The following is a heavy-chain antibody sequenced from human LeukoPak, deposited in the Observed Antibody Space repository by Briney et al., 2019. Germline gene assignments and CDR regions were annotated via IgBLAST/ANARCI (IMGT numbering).Heavy chain of an antibody. CDR3: TTVSSVDY. V-gene: IGHV3-15*01. D-gene: IGHD2-15*01. J-gene: IGHJ4*02. CDR2: IKSKTGGGTT. Sequence: GGSLRLSCAASGFTFSNAWMSWVRQAPGKGLEWVGRIKSKTGGGTTDYAAPVKGRFTISRDDSKNTLYLQMNSLKTEDTAVYYCTTVSSVDYWGQGTLVTVSS. CDR1: GFTFSNAW.